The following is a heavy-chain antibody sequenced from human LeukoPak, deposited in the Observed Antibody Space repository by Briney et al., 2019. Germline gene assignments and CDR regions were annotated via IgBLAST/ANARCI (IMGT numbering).Heavy chain of an antibody. CDR3: ARRRGNYYDSSGYYYFDY. CDR2: VYYSGST. J-gene: IGHJ4*02. Sequence: SETLSLTCTVSDGSISSNYWSWIRQPPGEGLEWIGYVYYSGSTNYNPSLKSRVTISVDTSKNQFSLKLSSVTAADTAVYYCARRRGNYYDSSGYYYFDYWGQGTLVTVSS. CDR1: DGSISSNY. V-gene: IGHV4-59*08. D-gene: IGHD3-22*01.